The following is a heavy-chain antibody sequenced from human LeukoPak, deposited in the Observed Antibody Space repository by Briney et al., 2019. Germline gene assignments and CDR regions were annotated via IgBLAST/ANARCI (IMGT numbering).Heavy chain of an antibody. D-gene: IGHD3-22*01. J-gene: IGHJ4*02. CDR1: GGSFSGYY. V-gene: IGHV4-34*01. CDR2: INHSGST. CDR3: ARDRYDSSGPLDY. Sequence: SETLSLTCAVYGGSFSGYYWSWIRQPPGKGLEWIGEINHSGSTNYNPSLKSRVTISVDTSKNQFSLKLSSVTAADTAVYYCARDRYDSSGPLDYWGQGTLVTVSS.